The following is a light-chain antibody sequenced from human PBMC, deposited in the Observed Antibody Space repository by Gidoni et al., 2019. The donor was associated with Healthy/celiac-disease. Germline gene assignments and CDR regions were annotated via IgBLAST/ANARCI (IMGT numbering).Light chain of an antibody. CDR1: QSVSSY. Sequence: EIVLTQSPATLSLSPGERATLTCRASQSVSSYLAWYQQKPGQAPKLLIYDASNRATGIPARFSGSGSGTDFTLTIGSLEPEDFAVYYCQQRSNWPPAATFGGGTKVEIK. V-gene: IGKV3-11*01. J-gene: IGKJ4*01. CDR2: DAS. CDR3: QQRSNWPPAAT.